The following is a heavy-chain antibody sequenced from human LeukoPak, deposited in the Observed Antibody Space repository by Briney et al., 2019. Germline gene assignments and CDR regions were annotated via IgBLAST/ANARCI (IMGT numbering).Heavy chain of an antibody. J-gene: IGHJ4*02. Sequence: PGGSLRLSCAASGFTVSSNYMSWVRQAPGKGLEWVSVIYSGGSTYYADSVKGRFTISRDNAKNSLYLQMNSLRAEDTAVYYCARVTSGSYADDYWGQGTLVTVSS. CDR3: ARVTSGSYADDY. D-gene: IGHD1-26*01. CDR1: GFTVSSNY. V-gene: IGHV3-53*01. CDR2: IYSGGST.